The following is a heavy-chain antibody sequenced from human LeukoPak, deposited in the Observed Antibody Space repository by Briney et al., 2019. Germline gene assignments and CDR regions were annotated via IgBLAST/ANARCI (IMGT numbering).Heavy chain of an antibody. CDR2: INPNSGGT. Sequence: GPVKVSCKASGYTFTGYYMHWVRQAPGQGLESRGWINPNSGGTNYAQTFPGRLTNNRGTYINTAYMALSGLRSDYTAVYYCARNYGELDYWGQGTLVTVSS. V-gene: IGHV1-2*02. CDR3: ARNYGELDY. CDR1: GYTFTGYY. D-gene: IGHD4-17*01. J-gene: IGHJ4*02.